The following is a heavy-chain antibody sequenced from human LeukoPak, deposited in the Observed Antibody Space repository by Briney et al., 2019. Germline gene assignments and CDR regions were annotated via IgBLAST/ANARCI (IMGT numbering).Heavy chain of an antibody. CDR2: ISSSSYI. D-gene: IGHD1-26*01. CDR3: ARAMGELLVDY. CDR1: GFTFSSYS. J-gene: IGHJ4*02. Sequence: PGGSLRLSCAVSGFTFSSYSMNWVRQAPGKGLEWVSSISSSSYIYYADSVKGRFTISRDNAKNSLYLQMNSLRAEDTAVYYCARAMGELLVDYWGQGTLVTVSS. V-gene: IGHV3-21*01.